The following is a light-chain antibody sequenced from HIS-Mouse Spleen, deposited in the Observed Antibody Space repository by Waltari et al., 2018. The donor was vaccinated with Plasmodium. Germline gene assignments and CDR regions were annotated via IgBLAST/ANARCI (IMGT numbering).Light chain of an antibody. CDR2: KDS. CDR3: QSADSSGTYVV. V-gene: IGLV3-25*03. CDR1: AFPKQY. Sequence: SYELTQPPSVSVSPGQPARITCSGAAFPKQYAYWYQQKPGQAPVLVIYKDSERPSGIPERFSGSSSGTTVTLTISGVQAEDEADYYCQSADSSGTYVVFGGGTKLTVL. J-gene: IGLJ2*01.